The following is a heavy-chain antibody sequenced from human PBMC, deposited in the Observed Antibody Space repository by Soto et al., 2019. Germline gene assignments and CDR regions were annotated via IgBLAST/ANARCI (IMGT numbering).Heavy chain of an antibody. J-gene: IGHJ4*02. V-gene: IGHV1-18*01. CDR3: ARGRDGDY. CDR2: ISAHNGNT. Sequence: QVHLVQSGAEVKKSGASVKVSCQGSGYDFTIYGITWVRQAPGQGLEWMAWISAHNGNTDYAQKLQGRVTVTRDTSTSTAYMELRSLRSDGAAVYYCARGRDGDYWGQGALVTVSS. D-gene: IGHD6-6*01. CDR1: GYDFTIYG.